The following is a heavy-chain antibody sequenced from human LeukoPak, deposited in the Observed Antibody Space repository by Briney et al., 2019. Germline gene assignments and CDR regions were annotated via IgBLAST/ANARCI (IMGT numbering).Heavy chain of an antibody. D-gene: IGHD2-15*01. V-gene: IGHV3-23*01. Sequence: GGSLRLSCAASGFTFSSYAMSWVRQAPGKGLERVSAISGSGGSTYYADSVKGRFTISRDNSKNTLYLQMNSLRAEDTAVYYCAKDPYPLKLLPVYFDYWGQGTLVTVSS. J-gene: IGHJ4*02. CDR3: AKDPYPLKLLPVYFDY. CDR1: GFTFSSYA. CDR2: ISGSGGST.